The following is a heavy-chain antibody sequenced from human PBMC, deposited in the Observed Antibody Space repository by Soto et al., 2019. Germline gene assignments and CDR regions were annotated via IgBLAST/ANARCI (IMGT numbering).Heavy chain of an antibody. CDR3: ARDNYDFWSGYYTPRLHYYYMDV. D-gene: IGHD3-3*01. J-gene: IGHJ6*03. Sequence: ASVKVSCKASGYTFTSYAMHWVRQAPGQRLEWMGWINAGNGNTKYSQKFQGRVTITRDTSASTAYMELSSLRSEDTAVYYCARDNYDFWSGYYTPRLHYYYMDVWGKGTTVTVS. V-gene: IGHV1-3*01. CDR1: GYTFTSYA. CDR2: INAGNGNT.